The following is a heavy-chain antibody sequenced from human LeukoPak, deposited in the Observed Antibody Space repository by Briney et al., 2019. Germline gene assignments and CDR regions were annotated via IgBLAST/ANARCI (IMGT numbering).Heavy chain of an antibody. CDR2: ISHDGSNQ. D-gene: IGHD2-21*02. V-gene: IGHV3-30-3*01. CDR1: GGSISSSN. CDR3: ARQGDTGSWYFDY. Sequence: LSLTCSVSGGSISSSNWWSWVRQAPGKGLEWVAVISHDGSNQQYADSVKGQVTISRDNSKSTLYLQMASLRAGDTAVYYCARQGDTGSWYFDYWGQGTLVTVSS. J-gene: IGHJ4*02.